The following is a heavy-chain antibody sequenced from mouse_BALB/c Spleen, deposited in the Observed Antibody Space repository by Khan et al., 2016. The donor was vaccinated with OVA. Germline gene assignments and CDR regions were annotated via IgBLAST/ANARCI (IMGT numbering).Heavy chain of an antibody. J-gene: IGHJ4*01. CDR3: TRSYYYGNSIYAMDY. Sequence: DLVKPGASVKLSCKASGYTFTSYWINWIKQRPGQGLEWIGRVSPGSGSPYYNEMFKGQATVTVEKSSSTAYIQLNSLASVDSSRYICTRSYYYGNSIYAMDYWGQGTSVTVSS. CDR1: GYTFTSYW. V-gene: IGHV1S41*01. D-gene: IGHD1-1*01. CDR2: VSPGSGSP.